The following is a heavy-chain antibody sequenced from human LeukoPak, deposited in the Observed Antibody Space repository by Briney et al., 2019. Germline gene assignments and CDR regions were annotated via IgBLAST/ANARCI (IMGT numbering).Heavy chain of an antibody. J-gene: IGHJ5*02. D-gene: IGHD3-3*01. CDR2: IRYDGSNK. Sequence: GGSLRLSCAASGFTFSSYGIHWVRQAPGKGLEWVAFIRYDGSNKYYVDSVKGRFTISRDNSKNTLYLQMNSLRAEDTAVYYCANPRRDFWSGPSDNWFDPWGQGTLVTVSS. CDR1: GFTFSSYG. V-gene: IGHV3-30*02. CDR3: ANPRRDFWSGPSDNWFDP.